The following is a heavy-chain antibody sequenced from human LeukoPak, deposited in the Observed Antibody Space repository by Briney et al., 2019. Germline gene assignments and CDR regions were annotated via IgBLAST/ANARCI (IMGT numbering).Heavy chain of an antibody. CDR3: AKESPSLTIFGVGDPRAPSGYYYYGMDV. CDR1: GFTFISYG. Sequence: GGSLRLSCAASGFTFISYGMQWVRQAPGKGLEWVAVISYDGSNKYYADSVKGRFTISRDNSKNTLYLQMNSLRAEDTAVYYCAKESPSLTIFGVGDPRAPSGYYYYGMDVWGQGTTVTVSS. CDR2: ISYDGSNK. V-gene: IGHV3-30*18. J-gene: IGHJ6*02. D-gene: IGHD3-3*01.